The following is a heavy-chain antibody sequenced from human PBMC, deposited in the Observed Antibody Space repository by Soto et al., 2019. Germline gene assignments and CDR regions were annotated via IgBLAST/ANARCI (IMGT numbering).Heavy chain of an antibody. J-gene: IGHJ4*02. Sequence: QVQLVESGGGVVQPGRSLRLSCAAYGFTFSSYAMHWVRQAPGKGLEWVAVISYDGSNKYYADSVKGRFTISRDNSKNTLYLQMNSLRAEDTAVYYCARFGQGLSIDYWGQGTLVTVSS. CDR3: ARFGQGLSIDY. CDR2: ISYDGSNK. CDR1: GFTFSSYA. V-gene: IGHV3-30-3*01. D-gene: IGHD6-19*01.